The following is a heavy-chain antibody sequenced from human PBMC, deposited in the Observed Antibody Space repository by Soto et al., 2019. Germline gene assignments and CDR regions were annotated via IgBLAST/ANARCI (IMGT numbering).Heavy chain of an antibody. CDR2: IYYSGST. D-gene: IGHD3-22*01. Sequence: SETLSLTCTVSGGSVSSGSYYWSWIRQPPGKGLEWIGYIYYSGSTNYNPSLKSRVTISVDTSKNQFSLKLSSVTAADTAVYYCARSRAYYYDSSGLLFDYWGQGTLVTVSS. CDR1: GGSVSSGSYY. CDR3: ARSRAYYYDSSGLLFDY. V-gene: IGHV4-61*01. J-gene: IGHJ4*02.